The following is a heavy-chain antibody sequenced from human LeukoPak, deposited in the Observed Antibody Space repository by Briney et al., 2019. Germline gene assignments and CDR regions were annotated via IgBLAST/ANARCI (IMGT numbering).Heavy chain of an antibody. CDR2: INHSGST. D-gene: IGHD2-2*01. J-gene: IGHJ4*02. CDR3: ARGRRCLDY. CDR1: GGSFSGYY. Sequence: SETLSLTCAVYGGSFSGYYWSWIRQPAGKGLEWIGEINHSGSTNYNPSLKSRVTISVDTSKNQFSLKLSSVTAADTAVYYCARGRRCLDYWGQGTLVTVSS. V-gene: IGHV4-34*01.